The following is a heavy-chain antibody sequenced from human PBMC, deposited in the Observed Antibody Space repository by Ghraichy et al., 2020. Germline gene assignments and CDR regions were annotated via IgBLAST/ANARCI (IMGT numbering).Heavy chain of an antibody. Sequence: GGSLRLSCAASGFTFSSYAMSWVRQAPGKGLEWVSAISGSGGSTYYADSVKGRFTISRDNSKNTLYLQMNSLRAEDTAVYYCAKDSEYDFWSGWGLDYWGQGTLVTVSS. J-gene: IGHJ4*02. CDR1: GFTFSSYA. D-gene: IGHD3-3*01. CDR3: AKDSEYDFWSGWGLDY. V-gene: IGHV3-23*01. CDR2: ISGSGGST.